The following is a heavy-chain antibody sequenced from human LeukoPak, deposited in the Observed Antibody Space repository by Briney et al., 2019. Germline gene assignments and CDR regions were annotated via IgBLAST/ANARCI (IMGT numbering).Heavy chain of an antibody. CDR1: GGSISNKY. D-gene: IGHD3-10*01. J-gene: IGHJ4*02. V-gene: IGHV4-59*01. CDR3: ARGANVLLWFGELPHFDY. CDR2: VYYSGST. Sequence: SETLSLTCTVSGGSISNKYWSWIRQPPGKGLEWIGYVYYSGSTNYNPSLKSRVTILVDTSKNQFSLKLSSVTAADTAVYYCARGANVLLWFGELPHFDYWGQGTLVTVSS.